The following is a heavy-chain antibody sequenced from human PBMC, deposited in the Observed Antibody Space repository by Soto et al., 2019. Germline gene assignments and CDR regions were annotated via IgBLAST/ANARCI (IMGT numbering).Heavy chain of an antibody. V-gene: IGHV1-3*01. CDR3: ARSQGGTGVLPAATYYYYYAMDV. CDR2: INAGNGNT. D-gene: IGHD2-2*01. CDR1: GYTFSSYA. J-gene: IGHJ6*02. Sequence: QVHLVQSGAEVKKPEASVKVSCKASGYTFSSYAMHWVREAPGQRLEWMGWINAGNGNTKYSQKFQDRVTIVRDTSASTAYMELSSLRSEDTAVYYCARSQGGTGVLPAATYYYYYAMDVWGQGTTVTVSS.